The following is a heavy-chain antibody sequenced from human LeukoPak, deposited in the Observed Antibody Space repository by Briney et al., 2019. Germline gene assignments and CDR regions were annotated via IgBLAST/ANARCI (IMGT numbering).Heavy chain of an antibody. V-gene: IGHV1-69*01. CDR1: GGTFSSYA. D-gene: IGHD6-6*01. CDR3: TRDRATYSSSSSWFDP. Sequence: SVKVSCKASGGTFSSYAISWVRQAPGQGLEWMGGIIPIFGTANYAQKFQGRVTITADESTSTAYMELSSLRSEDTAVYYCTRDRATYSSSSSWFDPWGQGTLVTVSS. J-gene: IGHJ5*02. CDR2: IIPIFGTA.